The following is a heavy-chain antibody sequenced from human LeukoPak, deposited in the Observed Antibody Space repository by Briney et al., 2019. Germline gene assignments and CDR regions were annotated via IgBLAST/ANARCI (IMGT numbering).Heavy chain of an antibody. J-gene: IGHJ4*02. Sequence: SETLSLTCAVYGGSLRSYYWSWIRQSPGKGLEWIGEVSHSGTTTYNPSLKGRVIISMDTSKNQFSLKLSSVTAADTAVYYCAKVRTYYYGSGSYYADYWGQGTLVTVSS. CDR2: VSHSGTT. CDR3: AKVRTYYYGSGSYYADY. V-gene: IGHV4-34*01. CDR1: GGSLRSYY. D-gene: IGHD3-10*01.